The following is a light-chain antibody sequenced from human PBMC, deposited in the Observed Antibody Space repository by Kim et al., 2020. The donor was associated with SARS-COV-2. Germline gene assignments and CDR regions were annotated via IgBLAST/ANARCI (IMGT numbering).Light chain of an antibody. V-gene: IGLV2-11*01. Sequence: QSALTQPRSVSGSPGQSVTISCPGTSSDVGGYNFVSWYQHHPGKAPKLIIYDVSERPSGVPDRFSGSKSGDTVSLTISGLQAEDEADYEGCSSAGSAWVFGGGTQLTV. CDR3: CSSAGSAWV. CDR1: SSDVGGYNF. CDR2: DVS. J-gene: IGLJ3*02.